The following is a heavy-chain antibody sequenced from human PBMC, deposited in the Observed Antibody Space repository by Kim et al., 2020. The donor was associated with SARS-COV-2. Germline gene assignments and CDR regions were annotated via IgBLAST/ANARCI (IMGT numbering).Heavy chain of an antibody. Sequence: GGSLRLSCAASGFTVSSNYMSWVRQAPGKGLEWVSVIYSGGSTYYADSVKGRFTISRDNSKNTLYLQMNSLRAEDTAVYYCASGAGTVTGGLWTWGQGTLVTVSS. V-gene: IGHV3-53*01. CDR1: GFTVSSNY. CDR2: IYSGGST. J-gene: IGHJ5*02. CDR3: ASGAGTVTGGLWT. D-gene: IGHD2-21*01.